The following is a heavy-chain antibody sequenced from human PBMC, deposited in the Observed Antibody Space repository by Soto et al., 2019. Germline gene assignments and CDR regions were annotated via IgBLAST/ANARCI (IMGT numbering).Heavy chain of an antibody. Sequence: QVQLMQSGSEGKKPGSSVKVSCKAAGGTFSPSAISWVRQAPVEGLEWVGGIMPIFAKPDYAPKFQGRVTIPEDESTTTAYLELTSLTTDDTAVYYCARDKDRQQLGVNYYYSLDVWGHGTAITVAS. V-gene: IGHV1-69*12. CDR2: IMPIFAKP. D-gene: IGHD3-3*02. J-gene: IGHJ6*02. CDR3: ARDKDRQQLGVNYYYSLDV. CDR1: GGTFSPSA.